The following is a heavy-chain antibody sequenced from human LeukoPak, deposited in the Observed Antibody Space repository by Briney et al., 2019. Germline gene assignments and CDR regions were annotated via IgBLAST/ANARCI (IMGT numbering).Heavy chain of an antibody. CDR2: ISGSGGST. Sequence: PGGSLRLSCAASGFTFSSYAMSWVRQAPGKGLEWVSAISGSGGSTYYADSVKGRFTISRDNSKNTLYLQMNSLRAEDTAVYYCAKGVIHYYDSSGYPDYWGQGTLVTVSS. D-gene: IGHD3-22*01. CDR3: AKGVIHYYDSSGYPDY. J-gene: IGHJ4*02. CDR1: GFTFSSYA. V-gene: IGHV3-23*01.